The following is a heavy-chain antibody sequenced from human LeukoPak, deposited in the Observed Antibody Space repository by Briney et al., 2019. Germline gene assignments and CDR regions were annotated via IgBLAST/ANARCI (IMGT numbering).Heavy chain of an antibody. CDR3: ARNSSSGFFDY. CDR2: MYNSVSI. CDR1: GYSIRNGDY. V-gene: IGHV4-38-2*01. J-gene: IGHJ4*02. D-gene: IGHD6-6*01. Sequence: SETLSLTCVVSGYSIRNGDYWGWIRPSPGKGLEWIASMYNSVSIHYNPSLESRVTILVDTSKNEFSLKMRSVTAADTAVYYCARNSSSGFFDYWGQGTLATVSS.